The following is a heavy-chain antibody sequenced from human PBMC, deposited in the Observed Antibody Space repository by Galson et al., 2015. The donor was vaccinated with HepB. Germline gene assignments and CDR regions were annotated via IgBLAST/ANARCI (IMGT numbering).Heavy chain of an antibody. D-gene: IGHD1-7*01. CDR2: ISYDGSNK. V-gene: IGHV3-30-3*02. J-gene: IGHJ6*03. Sequence: VRQAPGKGLEWVAVISYDGSNKYYADSVKGRFTISRDNSKNTLYLQMNSLRAEDTAVYYCAKDLVPWNYGHYYYMDVWGKGTTVTVSS. CDR3: AKDLVPWNYGHYYYMDV.